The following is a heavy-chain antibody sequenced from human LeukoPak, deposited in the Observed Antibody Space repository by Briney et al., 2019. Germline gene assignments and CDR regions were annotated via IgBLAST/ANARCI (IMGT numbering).Heavy chain of an antibody. V-gene: IGHV3-48*03. CDR1: GFTFSSYE. Sequence: PGGSLRLSCVASGFTFSSYEMNWVRQAPGKGLEWISYISTTGDRIQYADSVKGRFTISRDNAKNSLYLQMNSLRAEDTAVYYCASGMIEFDYWGQGTLVTVSS. D-gene: IGHD1-14*01. J-gene: IGHJ4*02. CDR3: ASGMIEFDY. CDR2: ISTTGDRI.